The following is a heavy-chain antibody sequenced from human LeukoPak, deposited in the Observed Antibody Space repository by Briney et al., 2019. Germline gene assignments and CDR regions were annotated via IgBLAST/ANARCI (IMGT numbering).Heavy chain of an antibody. V-gene: IGHV3-48*03. CDR1: GFTFSSYE. CDR2: ISSSGSTI. D-gene: IGHD1-1*01. Sequence: AGGSLRLSCAASGFTFSSYEMNWVRQAPGKGLEWVSYISSSGSTIYYADSVKGRFTISRDNSKNTLYLQMNSLRAEDTAVYYCAGPRGNWYIFDYWGQGTLVTVAS. CDR3: AGPRGNWYIFDY. J-gene: IGHJ4*02.